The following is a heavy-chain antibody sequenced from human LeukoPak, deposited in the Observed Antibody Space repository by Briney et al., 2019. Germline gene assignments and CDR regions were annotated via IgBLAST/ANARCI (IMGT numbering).Heavy chain of an antibody. Sequence: GGSLRLSCAASGFTFSSYSMNWVRQAPGKGLEWVPPISSSSSYIYYADSVKGRFTISRDNSKNTLYLQMNSLRAEDTAVYYCARGSYDILTGYPYYFDYWGQGTLVTVSS. CDR1: GFTFSSYS. V-gene: IGHV3-21*01. D-gene: IGHD3-9*01. CDR2: ISSSSSYI. CDR3: ARGSYDILTGYPYYFDY. J-gene: IGHJ4*02.